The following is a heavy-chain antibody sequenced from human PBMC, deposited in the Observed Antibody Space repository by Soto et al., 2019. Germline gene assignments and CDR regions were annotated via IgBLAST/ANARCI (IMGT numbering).Heavy chain of an antibody. Sequence: QVQLVESGGGVVQPGRSLRLSCTASGFTFSSYGMHWVRQAPGKGLEWVAVISYDGSTKYYADSVKGRVTISRDNSKNTLYLKMNSLRAEDTAVYYCAKDRHYDILTFDYWGQGTLVTVSS. J-gene: IGHJ4*02. CDR3: AKDRHYDILTFDY. CDR2: ISYDGSTK. CDR1: GFTFSSYG. V-gene: IGHV3-30*18. D-gene: IGHD3-9*01.